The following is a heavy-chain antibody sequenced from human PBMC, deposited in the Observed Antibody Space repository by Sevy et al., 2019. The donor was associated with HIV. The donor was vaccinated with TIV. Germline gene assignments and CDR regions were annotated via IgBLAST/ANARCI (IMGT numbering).Heavy chain of an antibody. CDR3: TRLWGREDSSGSYTFYFDY. D-gene: IGHD3-22*01. Sequence: QLGGSLRLSCAASGYTFSDSAIHWIRQASGKGLEWVGRIRTKTKTYATAYAASVKGRFTISRDDSKNAAYLQMNGLKTEDTAVYYCTRLWGREDSSGSYTFYFDYWGQGALVTVSS. J-gene: IGHJ4*02. CDR1: GYTFSDSA. V-gene: IGHV3-73*01. CDR2: IRTKTKTYAT.